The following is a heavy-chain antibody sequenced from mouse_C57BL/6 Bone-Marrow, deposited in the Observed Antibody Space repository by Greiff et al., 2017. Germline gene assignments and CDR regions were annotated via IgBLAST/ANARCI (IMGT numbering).Heavy chain of an antibody. CDR1: GYTFTSYG. V-gene: IGHV1-81*01. J-gene: IGHJ1*03. D-gene: IGHD1-1*01. CDR3: AREDYYGSSLGYFDV. CDR2: IYPRSGNT. Sequence: VKLMESGAELARPGASVKLSCKASGYTFTSYGISWVKQRTGQGLEWIGEIYPRSGNTYYNEKFKGKATLTADKSSSTAYMELRSLTSEDSAVYFCAREDYYGSSLGYFDVWGTGTTVTVSS.